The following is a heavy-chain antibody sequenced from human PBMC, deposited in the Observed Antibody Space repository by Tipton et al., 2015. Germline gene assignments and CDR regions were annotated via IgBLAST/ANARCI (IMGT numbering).Heavy chain of an antibody. V-gene: IGHV4-34*01. CDR2: ITHSGST. CDR1: VGSFSGYY. D-gene: IGHD6-13*01. J-gene: IGHJ5*02. CDR3: ARGAQHSTWS. Sequence: TLSLTCAVYVGSFSGYYWSWIRQPPGKGLEWIGEITHSGSTNYNPSLKSRVTISVDTSKNQFSLKVTSVTAADSAVYYCARGAQHSTWSWGQGTLVTVSS.